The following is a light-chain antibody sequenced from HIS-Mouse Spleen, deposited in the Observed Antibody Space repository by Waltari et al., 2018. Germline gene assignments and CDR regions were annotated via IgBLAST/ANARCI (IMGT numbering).Light chain of an antibody. CDR3: QTWGTGIRV. Sequence: QLVLTQSPSASASLGASVKLTCTLSSGHSSYAIAWHQQQPEKAPRYLMKLNRDGSHSKGDGIPGRFSGSSSGAERYLTISSLQSEDEADYYCQTWGTGIRVVGGGTKLTVL. CDR2: LNRDGSH. J-gene: IGLJ2*01. CDR1: SGHSSYA. V-gene: IGLV4-69*01.